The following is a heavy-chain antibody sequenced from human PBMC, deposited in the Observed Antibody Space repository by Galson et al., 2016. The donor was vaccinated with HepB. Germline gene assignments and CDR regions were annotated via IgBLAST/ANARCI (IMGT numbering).Heavy chain of an antibody. J-gene: IGHJ1*01. CDR3: AVRYSSIWYFQH. Sequence: SLRLSCAASGFTLSNSAMSWVRQAPGKGLEWVSAMSDSGGSTYYADSVKGRFTISRDNSKNTLYLQMNSLGAEDTAIYYCAVRYSSIWYFQHWGRGTGQRLL. CDR2: MSDSGGST. D-gene: IGHD6-13*01. CDR1: GFTLSNSA. V-gene: IGHV3-23*01.